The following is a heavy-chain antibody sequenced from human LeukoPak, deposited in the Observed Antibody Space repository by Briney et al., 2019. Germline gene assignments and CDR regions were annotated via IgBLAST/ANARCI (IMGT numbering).Heavy chain of an antibody. CDR2: IDQDGSAD. CDR1: GFTLRTTW. CDR3: ARGGVPFAECAY. V-gene: IGHV3-7*04. D-gene: IGHD2-8*02. J-gene: IGHJ4*02. Sequence: GGSLRLSCAASGFTLRTTWMSWVRQAPGKGREWVANIDQDGSADYYADSVKGRFTISRDNGKNSLYLQMSNLRAEDTAVYFCARGGVPFAECAYWGRGTLVTVSS.